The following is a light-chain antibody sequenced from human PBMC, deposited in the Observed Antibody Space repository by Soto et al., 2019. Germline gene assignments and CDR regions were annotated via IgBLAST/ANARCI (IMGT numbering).Light chain of an antibody. Sequence: QSVLTQPASVSGSPGQSITISCTGTSSDVGGYNYVTWYQHHPGKAPKFLIYDVSERNSWVSNRLSGSKSGNTASLTISGLQAEDEADYYCCSYTSSTTPYVFGTGTKLTVL. J-gene: IGLJ1*01. CDR3: CSYTSSTTPYV. CDR1: SSDVGGYNY. CDR2: DVS. V-gene: IGLV2-14*03.